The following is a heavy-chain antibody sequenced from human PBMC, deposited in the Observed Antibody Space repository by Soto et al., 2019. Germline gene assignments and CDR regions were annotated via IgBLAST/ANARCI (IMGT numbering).Heavy chain of an antibody. CDR2: INSGNGNT. CDR3: ARDVGVRAGTHDILTGRPLYYYAMDV. V-gene: IGHV1-3*04. CDR1: GHTFTSYL. Sequence: QVQVVQSGAEAKEPGASVKVACKASGHTFTSYLMHWVRQAPGQRLEWMGWINSGNGNTKYSQKLQGRVTITRDTSASTVYMELSSLRSEDTAVYYCARDVGVRAGTHDILTGRPLYYYAMDVWGQGTTVTVSS. D-gene: IGHD3-9*01. J-gene: IGHJ6*02.